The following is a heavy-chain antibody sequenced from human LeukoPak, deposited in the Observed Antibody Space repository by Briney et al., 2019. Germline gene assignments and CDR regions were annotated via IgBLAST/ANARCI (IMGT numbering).Heavy chain of an antibody. D-gene: IGHD3-3*01. V-gene: IGHV3-23*01. CDR1: GFTFYKSA. CDR2: ISGRGDFT. J-gene: IGHJ4*02. Sequence: PGGSLRLSCAASGFTFYKSAMTRVRQAPGTGLEWVSAISGRGDFTYYADSVKGRFTISRDNSKNMLYLQMTSLRADDTAVYYCARREAEESGPIDYWGQGTLVTVSS. CDR3: ARREAEESGPIDY.